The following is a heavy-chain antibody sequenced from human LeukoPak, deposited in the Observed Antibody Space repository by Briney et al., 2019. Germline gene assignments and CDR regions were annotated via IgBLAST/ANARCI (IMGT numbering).Heavy chain of an antibody. CDR3: VAVAGPTHY. V-gene: IGHV3-48*01. CDR1: GFTFSSYS. CDR2: ISSSSSTI. J-gene: IGHJ4*02. Sequence: PGGSLRLSCAASGFTFSSYSMNWVRQAPGKGLEWVSYISSSSSTIYYAGSVKGRFTISRDNAKNSLYLQMNSLRAEDTAVNYCVAVAGPTHYWGQGTLVTVSS. D-gene: IGHD6-19*01.